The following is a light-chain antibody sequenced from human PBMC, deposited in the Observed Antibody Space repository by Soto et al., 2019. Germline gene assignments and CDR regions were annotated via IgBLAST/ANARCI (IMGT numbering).Light chain of an antibody. CDR2: GAS. Sequence: EIVLTQSPGTLSLSPGERATLSCRASQSVSSSYLAWYQQKPGQAPRLLVYGASSRATGIPDRFSGSGSGTDFTLTISRLEPEDFAVYYCQQYGSPRLPFGGGTKVDIK. J-gene: IGKJ4*01. CDR1: QSVSSSY. CDR3: QQYGSPRLP. V-gene: IGKV3-20*01.